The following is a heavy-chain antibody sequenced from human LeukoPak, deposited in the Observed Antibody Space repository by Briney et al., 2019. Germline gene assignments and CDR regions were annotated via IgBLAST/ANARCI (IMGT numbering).Heavy chain of an antibody. CDR3: AKDAVRVGSCSSTSCYSDPVDY. CDR1: GFTFSRYA. CDR2: LSASGGST. V-gene: IGHV3-23*01. D-gene: IGHD2-2*01. J-gene: IGHJ4*02. Sequence: GGSLRLSCAASGFTFSRYAMSWVRQAPGKGLEWVSALSASGGSTYYADSVKGRFTISRDSSRNTLFLQMNSLRAEDTAVYYCAKDAVRVGSCSSTSCYSDPVDYWGQGTLVTVSS.